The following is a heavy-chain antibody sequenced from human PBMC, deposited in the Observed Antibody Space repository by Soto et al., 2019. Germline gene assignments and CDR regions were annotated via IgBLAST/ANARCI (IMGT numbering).Heavy chain of an antibody. J-gene: IGHJ4*02. Sequence: SETLSLTCAVSGYSISSSNWWGWIRQPPGKGLEWIGYIYYSGTTYYNPSLKSRVTMSVDTSKKQFSLKLTSVTAADTAVYYCARREIQGPIDYWGQGTLVTVSS. CDR3: ARREIQGPIDY. V-gene: IGHV4-28*01. D-gene: IGHD1-26*01. CDR1: GYSISSSNW. CDR2: IYYSGTT.